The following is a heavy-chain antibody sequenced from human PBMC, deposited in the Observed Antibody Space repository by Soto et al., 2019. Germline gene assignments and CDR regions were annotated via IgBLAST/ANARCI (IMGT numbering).Heavy chain of an antibody. CDR3: ARGLYSSSTWFDP. J-gene: IGHJ5*02. CDR1: GGSISSNY. CDR2: AYYSGST. D-gene: IGHD6-6*01. V-gene: IGHV4-59*01. Sequence: SETLSLTCTVSGGSISSNYWSWIRQPPGKGLEWIGYAYYSGSTNYNPSLKSRVTISVDTSKNQFSLKLSSVTAADTAVYYCARGLYSSSTWFDPWGQGTLVTVSS.